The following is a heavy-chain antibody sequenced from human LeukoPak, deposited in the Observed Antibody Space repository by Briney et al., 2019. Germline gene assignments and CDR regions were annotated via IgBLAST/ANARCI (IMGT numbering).Heavy chain of an antibody. D-gene: IGHD3-3*01. CDR2: ISAYNGST. V-gene: IGHV1-18*01. CDR3: ARDDFWSGYYYFDY. CDR1: GYTFTSYG. J-gene: IGHJ4*02. Sequence: ASVKVSCKASGYTFTSYGISWVRQAPGQGLEWMGWISAYNGSTNYAQKLQGRVTMTTDTSTSTAYMELRSLRSDDTAVYYCARDDFWSGYYYFDYWGQGTLVTVSS.